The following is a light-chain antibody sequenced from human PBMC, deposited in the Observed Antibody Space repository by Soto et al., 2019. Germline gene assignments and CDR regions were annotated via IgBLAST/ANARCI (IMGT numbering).Light chain of an antibody. CDR3: SSYTSISTVI. CDR1: SSDVGGYNY. V-gene: IGLV2-14*01. J-gene: IGLJ2*01. CDR2: DVN. Sequence: QSALTQPASVSGSPGQSITISCTGTSSDVGGYNYVSWYQQYPGKAPKLMIYDVNNRPSGVSNRFPGSKSGNTASLTISGLQAEDEANYYCSSYTSISTVIFGGGTKLTVL.